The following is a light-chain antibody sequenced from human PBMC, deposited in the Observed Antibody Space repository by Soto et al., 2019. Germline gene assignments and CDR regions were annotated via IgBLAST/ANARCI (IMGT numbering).Light chain of an antibody. CDR1: QSISSY. CDR3: QQSYSTPYT. Sequence: DIQITKSPSSLSASVGDRVTITCRASQSISSYLNWYQQKPGKAPKLLIYAASSLQSGVPSRFSGSGSGTDFTLTISSLQPEDFATYYCQQSYSTPYTFGQGTKVDIK. J-gene: IGKJ2*01. V-gene: IGKV1-39*01. CDR2: AAS.